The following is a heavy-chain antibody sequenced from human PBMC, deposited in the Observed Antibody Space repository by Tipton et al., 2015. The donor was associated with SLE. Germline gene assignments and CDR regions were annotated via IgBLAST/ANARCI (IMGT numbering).Heavy chain of an antibody. D-gene: IGHD2-15*01. CDR2: IYYSGST. CDR3: ARLRVVADTPDNFDY. V-gene: IGHV4-59*08. Sequence: TLSLTCTVSDASLSTYFWSWIRQPPGKGLEWIGYIYYSGSTNYNPSLKSRVTISVDTSKNQFSLKLSSVTAADTAVYYCARLRVVADTPDNFDYWGQGTLVTVSS. CDR1: DASLSTYF. J-gene: IGHJ4*02.